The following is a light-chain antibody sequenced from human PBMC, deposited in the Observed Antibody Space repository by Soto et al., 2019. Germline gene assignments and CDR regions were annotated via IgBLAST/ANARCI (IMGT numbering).Light chain of an antibody. CDR3: QQYNSWPIT. J-gene: IGKJ4*01. V-gene: IGKV3-15*01. CDR1: QSVSNN. CDR2: GAS. Sequence: EIVLTQSPGTLSLSPGERATLSCRASQSVSNNYLAWYQQKPGQAPRLLISGASTRATGIPARFSGSGSETEFTLTISSLQSEDFAVYYCQQYNSWPITFGGGTKVDIK.